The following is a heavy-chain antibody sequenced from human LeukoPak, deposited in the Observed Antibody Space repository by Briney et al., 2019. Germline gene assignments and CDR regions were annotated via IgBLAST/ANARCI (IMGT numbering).Heavy chain of an antibody. D-gene: IGHD3-22*01. CDR3: AKSNKYYYDSSGYSPPYYYYGMDV. CDR2: ISGSGGST. CDR1: GFTFSSYA. J-gene: IGHJ6*02. V-gene: IGHV3-23*01. Sequence: QPGGSLRLSCAASGFTFSSYAMSWVRQAPGKGLEWVSAISGSGGSTYYADSVKGRFTISRDNSKNTLYLQMNSLRAEDTAVYYCAKSNKYYYDSSGYSPPYYYYGMDVWGQGTTVTVSS.